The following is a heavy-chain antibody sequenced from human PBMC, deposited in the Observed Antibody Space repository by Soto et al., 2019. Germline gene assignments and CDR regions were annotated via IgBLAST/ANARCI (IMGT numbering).Heavy chain of an antibody. D-gene: IGHD6-13*01. CDR3: ARALPYSSSGDS. Sequence: ASVKVSCKASGYTFTTYCISWVRQAPGQGLEWMGWISASNGNIYYGQKLQGRVTMTTDSFTSTAYMELSSLTSDDTAVYYCARALPYSSSGDSWGRGTLVTVSS. CDR2: ISASNGNI. J-gene: IGHJ4*02. CDR1: GYTFTTYC. V-gene: IGHV1-18*01.